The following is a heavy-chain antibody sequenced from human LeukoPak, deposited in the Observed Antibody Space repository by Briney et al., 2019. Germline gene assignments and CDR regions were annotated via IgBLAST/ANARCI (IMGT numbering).Heavy chain of an antibody. V-gene: IGHV4-38-2*02. D-gene: IGHD2-8*01. CDR3: ATRYCTISACRASSYKSFDV. CDR2: IYHSGST. Sequence: PSETLSLTCTVSGYSISSGYYWGWIRQPPGKGLEWIGSIYHSGSTYYNPSLKSRVTISVDTSKNQFSLKLSSVTAADTAVYYCATRYCTISACRASSYKSFDVWGKGTTVTVSS. CDR1: GYSISSGYY. J-gene: IGHJ6*04.